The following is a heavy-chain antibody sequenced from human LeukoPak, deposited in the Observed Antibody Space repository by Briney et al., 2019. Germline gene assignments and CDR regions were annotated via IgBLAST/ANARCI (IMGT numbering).Heavy chain of an antibody. CDR1: GFTFSSYA. D-gene: IGHD3-10*01. CDR3: ARDGRAPLWFGELYFDY. V-gene: IGHV3-30*04. CDR2: ISYDGSNK. J-gene: IGHJ4*02. Sequence: GGSLRLSCAASGFTFSSYAMHLVRQAPGKGLEGVAVISYDGSNKYYADSVKGRFTISRDNSKNALYLQMNSLRAEDTAVYYCARDGRAPLWFGELYFDYWGQGTLVTVSS.